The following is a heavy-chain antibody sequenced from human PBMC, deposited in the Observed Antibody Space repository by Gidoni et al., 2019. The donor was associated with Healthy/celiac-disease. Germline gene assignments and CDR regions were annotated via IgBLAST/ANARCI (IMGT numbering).Heavy chain of an antibody. CDR1: GFTFSSDS. CDR2: ISSSSSYI. CDR3: ARVLRFLEWLPYYYYYGMDV. D-gene: IGHD3-3*01. Sequence: EVQLVESGGGLVKPGGSLRRSCAASGFTFSSDSMNWVRQAPGKGLGWVSSISSSSSYIYYADSVKGRFTISRNNAKTSLYLQLNSLRAEDTAVYYCARVLRFLEWLPYYYYYGMDVWGQGTTVTVSS. V-gene: IGHV3-21*01. J-gene: IGHJ6*02.